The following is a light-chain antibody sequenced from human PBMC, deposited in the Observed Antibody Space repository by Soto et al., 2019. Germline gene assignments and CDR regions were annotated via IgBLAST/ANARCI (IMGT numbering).Light chain of an antibody. CDR1: SSDVGGYNY. CDR2: EVS. V-gene: IGLV2-8*01. J-gene: IGLJ3*02. CDR3: SSYAGSNNWV. Sequence: QSVLTQPLSASGSPGQSVTISCTGTSSDVGGYNYVSWYQQHPGKAPKLMIYEVSKRPSGVPDRFSGSKSGNTASLTVSGLQAEDEADYYCSSYAGSNNWVFGGGTKVTVL.